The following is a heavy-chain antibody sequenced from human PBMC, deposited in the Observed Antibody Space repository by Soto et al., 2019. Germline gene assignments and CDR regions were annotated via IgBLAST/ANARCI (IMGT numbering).Heavy chain of an antibody. CDR1: GYTFTSYG. CDR3: ARVGDVLLWFGEVRGYYYGMDV. J-gene: IGHJ6*02. Sequence: QVQLVQSGAEVKKPGASVKVSCKASGYTFTSYGISWVRQAPGQGLEWMGWISAYNGNTNYAQKLQGRVTMTTDTSTSTAYMELRSLRSDDTAVYYCARVGDVLLWFGEVRGYYYGMDVWGQGTTVTVSS. CDR2: ISAYNGNT. D-gene: IGHD3-10*01. V-gene: IGHV1-18*01.